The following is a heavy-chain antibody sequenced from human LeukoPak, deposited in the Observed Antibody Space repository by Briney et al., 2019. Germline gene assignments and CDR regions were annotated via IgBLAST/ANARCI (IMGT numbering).Heavy chain of an antibody. CDR3: TKDRQWLAKHFDY. Sequence: GGSLRLSCTGSGFTFGAHSMAWVRQAPGKGPEWVGFIRGKAYGGATGYTASVKGRFTISRDNSKNTLYLQMNSPRPEDTAVYYCTKDRQWLAKHFDYWGQGTLVTVSS. J-gene: IGHJ4*02. CDR1: GFTFGAHS. V-gene: IGHV3-49*04. D-gene: IGHD6-19*01. CDR2: IRGKAYGGAT.